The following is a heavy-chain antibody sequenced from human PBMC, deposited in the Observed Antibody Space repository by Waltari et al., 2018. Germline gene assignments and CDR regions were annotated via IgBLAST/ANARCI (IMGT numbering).Heavy chain of an antibody. Sequence: QVQLQESGPGLVKPSQTLSLTCTVSGGSISSGGYYWSWLRQHPGKGLEWIGYIYHSGSTYYNPSLKSRVTISVDRSKNQFSLKLSSVTAADTAVYYCAREAVVVVAALGGFDPWGQGTLVTVSS. CDR2: IYHSGST. D-gene: IGHD2-15*01. CDR3: AREAVVVVAALGGFDP. CDR1: GGSISSGGYY. J-gene: IGHJ5*02. V-gene: IGHV4-31*03.